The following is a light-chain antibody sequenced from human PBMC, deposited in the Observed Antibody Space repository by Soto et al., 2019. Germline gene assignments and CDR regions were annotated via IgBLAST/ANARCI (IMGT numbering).Light chain of an antibody. Sequence: QSALTQPPSVSGAPGQRVTISCTGGSSNIGAGYDVHWYQQLPGTAPKLHIYGNSNRPSGVPDRFSGSKSGTSASLAITGLQAEDEADYYCQSYDSSLSGYVFGTGTKVTVL. CDR2: GNS. CDR3: QSYDSSLSGYV. V-gene: IGLV1-40*01. CDR1: SSNIGAGYD. J-gene: IGLJ1*01.